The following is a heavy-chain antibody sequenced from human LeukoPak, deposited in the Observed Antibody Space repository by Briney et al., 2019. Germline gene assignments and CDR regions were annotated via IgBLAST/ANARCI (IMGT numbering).Heavy chain of an antibody. V-gene: IGHV3-48*02. Sequence: GGSLRLSCAASGFSFSAYTMSWVRQAPGKGPEWVSAINSGGDATSYADSVKGRFTISRDNAKNSLYLQMNSLRDEDTAVYYCARTGDTERFDYWGQGTLVTVSS. J-gene: IGHJ4*02. CDR1: GFSFSAYT. CDR3: ARTGDTERFDY. CDR2: INSGGDAT. D-gene: IGHD5-18*01.